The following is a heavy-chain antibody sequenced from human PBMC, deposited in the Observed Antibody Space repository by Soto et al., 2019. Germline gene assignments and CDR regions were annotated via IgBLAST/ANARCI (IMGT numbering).Heavy chain of an antibody. D-gene: IGHD3-16*01. CDR2: IRSKANSYAT. J-gene: IGHJ4*02. CDR1: GFTFSGSA. V-gene: IGHV3-73*02. CDR3: TSWGDYQSSELGDY. Sequence: EVQLVESGGGLVQPGGSLKLSCAASGFTFSGSAMHWVHQASGKGLEWVGRIRSKANSYATAYAASVKGRFTISRDDSKNTAYLQMNSLKTEDTAVYYCTSWGDYQSSELGDYWGQGTLVTVSS.